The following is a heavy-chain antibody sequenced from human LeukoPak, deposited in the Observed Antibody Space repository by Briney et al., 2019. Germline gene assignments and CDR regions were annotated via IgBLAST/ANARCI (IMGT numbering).Heavy chain of an antibody. D-gene: IGHD3-16*01. J-gene: IGHJ4*02. V-gene: IGHV3-7*01. CDR3: ARHGASAGYFDY. Sequence: GGSLRLSCATSGFTFSSNWMSWVRHAPGRGLDWVANIKPDGSAEYYAASVKGRFTVSRDNAKNSLYLQMNSLRVEDTAVYYCARHGASAGYFDYWGQGTLVTVSS. CDR2: IKPDGSAE. CDR1: GFTFSSNW.